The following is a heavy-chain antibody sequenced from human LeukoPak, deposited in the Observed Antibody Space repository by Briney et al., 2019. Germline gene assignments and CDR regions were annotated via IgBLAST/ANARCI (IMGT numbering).Heavy chain of an antibody. J-gene: IGHJ4*02. V-gene: IGHV4-34*01. D-gene: IGHD3-16*02. CDR1: GGSISSYY. Sequence: SETLSLTCTVSGGSISSYYWSWIRQPPGKGLEWIGEINHSGSTNYNPSLKSRVTISVDTTKNQFSLKLSSVTAADTAVYYCARAIMITFGGVIVFTHYLDYWGQGTLVTVSS. CDR3: ARAIMITFGGVIVFTHYLDY. CDR2: INHSGST.